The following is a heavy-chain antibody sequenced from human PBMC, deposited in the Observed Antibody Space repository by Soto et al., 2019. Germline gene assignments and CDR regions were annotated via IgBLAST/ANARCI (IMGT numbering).Heavy chain of an antibody. J-gene: IGHJ4*02. V-gene: IGHV1-3*01. D-gene: IGHD2-21*02. CDR1: GYTFTSYA. CDR3: ARSIVVVTALDY. Sequence: ASVKVSCKASGYTFTSYAMHWVRQAPGQRLEWMGCINAGNGNTKYSQKFQGRVTITRDTSASTAYMELSSLRSEDTAVYYCARSIVVVTALDYWGQGTLVTVSS. CDR2: INAGNGNT.